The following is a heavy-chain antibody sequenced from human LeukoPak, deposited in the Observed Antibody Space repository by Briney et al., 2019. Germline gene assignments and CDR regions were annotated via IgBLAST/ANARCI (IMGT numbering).Heavy chain of an antibody. J-gene: IGHJ4*02. Sequence: SQTLSLTCTVSGDSISSGDYYWSWIRQRPGKGLEWIGYIYYSGSTYYNPSLKSRVTISLDTSKNQFSLKLNSVTAADTAVYYCARRIYDSGSPFDYWGQGTLVTVSS. D-gene: IGHD3-10*01. CDR3: ARRIYDSGSPFDY. CDR2: IYYSGST. CDR1: GDSISSGDYY. V-gene: IGHV4-30-4*01.